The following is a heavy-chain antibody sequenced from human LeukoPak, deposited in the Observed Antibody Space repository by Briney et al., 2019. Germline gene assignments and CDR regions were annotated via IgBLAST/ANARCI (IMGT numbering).Heavy chain of an antibody. Sequence: GGSLRLSCAASGFTFSDYYMSWIRQAPGQGLELVSYITTSGSTKGYADSVKGRFTISRDNAKNSLYLQMNSLRAEDTAVYYCARVSGGYSYRSDYWGQGTLVTVSS. CDR3: ARVSGGYSYRSDY. V-gene: IGHV3-11*04. CDR1: GFTFSDYY. CDR2: ITTSGSTK. D-gene: IGHD5-18*01. J-gene: IGHJ4*02.